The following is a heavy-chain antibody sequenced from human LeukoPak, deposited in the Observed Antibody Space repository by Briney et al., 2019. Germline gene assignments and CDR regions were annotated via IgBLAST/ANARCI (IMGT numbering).Heavy chain of an antibody. J-gene: IGHJ4*02. CDR3: TRGGASHFES. CDR2: IWYDGSNK. Sequence: GGSLRLSCAASGFTFSSYGMHWVRQAPGKGLEWVAFIWYDGSNKEYEDSVRGRFTISRDNSKSTLYLQMDSLRVEDTAVYHCTRGGASHFESWGQGTLVSVST. CDR1: GFTFSSYG. D-gene: IGHD3-16*01. V-gene: IGHV3-33*01.